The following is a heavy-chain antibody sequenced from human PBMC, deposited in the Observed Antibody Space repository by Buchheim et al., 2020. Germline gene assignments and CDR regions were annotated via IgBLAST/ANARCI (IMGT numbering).Heavy chain of an antibody. J-gene: IGHJ4*02. CDR1: GFTFSSYA. V-gene: IGHV3-23*01. D-gene: IGHD3-22*01. CDR3: AKGGGRYYYDSSGYYYPY. Sequence: EVQLLESGGGLVQPGGSLRLSCAASGFTFSSYAMSWVRQAPGKGLEWVSAISGSGGSTYYADSVKGRFTISRDNSKNTLYLQMNSRRAEDTAVYYCAKGGGRYYYDSSGYYYPYWGQGTL. CDR2: ISGSGGST.